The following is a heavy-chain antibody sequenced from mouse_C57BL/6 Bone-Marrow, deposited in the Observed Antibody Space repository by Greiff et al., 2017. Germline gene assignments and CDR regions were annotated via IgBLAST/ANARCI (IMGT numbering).Heavy chain of an antibody. V-gene: IGHV2-2*01. CDR1: GFSLTSYG. CDR2: IWSGGST. Sequence: VQGVESGPGLVQPSQSLSITCTVSGFSLTSYGVHWVRQSPGTGLEWLGVIWSGGSTDYNAALISRLSISKDNSKSQFFFKMNSLQADDTAIYYCARNNDYYAMDYWGQGTSVTGSS. J-gene: IGHJ4*01. CDR3: ARNNDYYAMDY.